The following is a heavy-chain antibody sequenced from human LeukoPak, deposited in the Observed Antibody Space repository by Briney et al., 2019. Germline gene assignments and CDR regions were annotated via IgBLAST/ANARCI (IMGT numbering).Heavy chain of an antibody. CDR3: AKGSGSYYNAFDFDY. CDR2: IKQDGSEK. J-gene: IGHJ4*02. V-gene: IGHV3-7*01. CDR1: GFTFSSYW. D-gene: IGHD3-10*01. Sequence: GGSLRLSCAASGFTFSSYWMRWVRQAPGKGLEWVANIKQDGSEKYYVDSVKGRFTISRDNAKNSLYLQMNSLRAADTAVYYCAKGSGSYYNAFDFDYWGQGTLVTVSS.